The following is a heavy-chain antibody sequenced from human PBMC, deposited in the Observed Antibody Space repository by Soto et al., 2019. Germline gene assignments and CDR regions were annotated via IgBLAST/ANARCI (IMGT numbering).Heavy chain of an antibody. V-gene: IGHV3-11*01. Sequence: QMQLVESGGNLVKPGGSLRLSCSGSGFSFGDYYMNWIRKAPGKGLEWVSSISSGGNTISYSDSVKGRFTISRDNAKKSVDLEMDSLRPDDTAVYYCARRPFLDVWGQGTLVTVSS. CDR1: GFSFGDYY. D-gene: IGHD2-21*01. CDR3: ARRPFLDV. J-gene: IGHJ4*02. CDR2: ISSGGNTI.